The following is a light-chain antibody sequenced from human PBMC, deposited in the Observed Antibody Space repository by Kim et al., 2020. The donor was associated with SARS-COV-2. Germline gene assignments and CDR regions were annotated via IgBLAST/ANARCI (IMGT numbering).Light chain of an antibody. CDR2: KAS. V-gene: IGKV1-5*03. J-gene: IGKJ1*01. CDR1: QSISSW. CDR3: QQYNSYPWT. Sequence: DIQMTQSPSTLSASVGDRLTITCRASQSISSWLAWYQQKPGKAPKLLIYKASSLESGVPSRFSGSGSGTEFTLTISSLQPDDFAPYYCQQYNSYPWTFGQGTKVDIK.